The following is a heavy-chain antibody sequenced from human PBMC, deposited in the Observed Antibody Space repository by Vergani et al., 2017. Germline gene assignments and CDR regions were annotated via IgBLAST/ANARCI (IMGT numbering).Heavy chain of an antibody. CDR1: GGSFTSYH. V-gene: IGHV4-34*01. Sequence: QVQLQQWGGGLLKPSETLSLTCVVKGGSFTSYHWTWIRQSPGEELEWVGDIDHTGRPDYNPSLKSRLTMSVDKSRNQFSLTLTSVTATDTAIYFCARVNTETNGHLYYYYYMDVWGQGTAVTVS. D-gene: IGHD4-11*01. CDR2: IDHTGRP. CDR3: ARVNTETNGHLYYYYYMDV. J-gene: IGHJ6*03.